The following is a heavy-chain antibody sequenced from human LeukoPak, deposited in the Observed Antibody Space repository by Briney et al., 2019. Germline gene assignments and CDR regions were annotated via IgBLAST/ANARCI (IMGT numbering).Heavy chain of an antibody. J-gene: IGHJ4*02. CDR1: GFTFSNYA. D-gene: IGHD5-24*01. CDR3: ARDGGGGYNQIDF. CDR2: VSHDGIQT. V-gene: IGHV3-30-3*01. Sequence: GGSLRLSCAASGFTFSNYAMHWVRQGLVKGLESMAVVSHDGIQTYYADSVKGRFTISRDNSKSTLFLQMNSLRAEDTAVYYCARDGGGGYNQIDFWGQGTLFTVSS.